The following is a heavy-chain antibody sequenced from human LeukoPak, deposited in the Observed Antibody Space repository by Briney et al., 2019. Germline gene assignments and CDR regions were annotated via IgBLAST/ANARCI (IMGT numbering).Heavy chain of an antibody. CDR1: GFTFSDYY. D-gene: IGHD6-6*01. CDR3: AREGHSSSSDY. V-gene: IGHV3-11*04. CDR2: ISSGASTI. J-gene: IGHJ4*02. Sequence: PGGSLRLSCAASGFTFSDYYMTWIRQAPGKGLEGVSYISSGASTIYYADSVKGRFTISRDNAKNSLYLQINSLRVEDTAVYYCAREGHSSSSDYWGQGTLVTVSS.